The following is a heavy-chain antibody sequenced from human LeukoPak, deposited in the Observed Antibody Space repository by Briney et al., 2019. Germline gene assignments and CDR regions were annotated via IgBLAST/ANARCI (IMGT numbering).Heavy chain of an antibody. Sequence: ASVKVSCKASGGTFISYAISWVRQAPGQGRDWIGGIIPIFGTANYAQKFQGRVTITADESTSTAYMELSSLRSEDTAVYYCARLTGENWFDPWGQGTLVTVSS. V-gene: IGHV1-69*01. CDR2: IIPIFGTA. CDR1: GGTFISYA. CDR3: ARLTGENWFDP. J-gene: IGHJ5*02. D-gene: IGHD7-27*01.